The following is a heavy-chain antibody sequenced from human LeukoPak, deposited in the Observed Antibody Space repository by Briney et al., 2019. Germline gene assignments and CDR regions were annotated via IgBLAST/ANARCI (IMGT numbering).Heavy chain of an antibody. CDR3: ARMDYDFWSAVLEHWFDP. CDR2: ISAYNGNT. CDR1: GYTFTSYG. V-gene: IGHV1-18*01. J-gene: IGHJ5*02. Sequence: GASVKVSCKASGYTFTSYGISWVRQAPGQGLEWMGWISAYNGNTNYAQKLQGRVTMTTDTSTSTAYMELRSLRSDDTAVYYCARMDYDFWSAVLEHWFDPWGQGTLVTVSS. D-gene: IGHD3-3*01.